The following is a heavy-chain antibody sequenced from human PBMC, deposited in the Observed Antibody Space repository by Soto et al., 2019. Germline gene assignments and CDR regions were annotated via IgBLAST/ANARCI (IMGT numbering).Heavy chain of an antibody. Sequence: ASLKVSCNASGDALSSYESSCGRRAPGQGLEWMGWISAYNGNTNYAQKLQGRVTMTTDTSTSTAYMELRSLRSDDTAVYYCARTRYYDSSGFDPWGQGTLVIVYS. CDR1: GDALSSYE. D-gene: IGHD3-22*01. V-gene: IGHV1-18*01. J-gene: IGHJ5*02. CDR3: ARTRYYDSSGFDP. CDR2: ISAYNGNT.